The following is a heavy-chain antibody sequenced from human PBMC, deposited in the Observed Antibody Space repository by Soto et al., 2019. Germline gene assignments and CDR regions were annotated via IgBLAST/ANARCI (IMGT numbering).Heavy chain of an antibody. CDR3: AKYTSGYDLGDLDY. CDR1: GFTFSSYA. J-gene: IGHJ4*02. D-gene: IGHD5-12*01. Sequence: GGSLRLSCAASGFTFSSYAMSWVRQAPGKGLEWVSAISGSGGSTYYADSVKGRFTISRDNSKNTLYLQMNSPRAEDTAVYYCAKYTSGYDLGDLDYWGQGTLVTVSS. V-gene: IGHV3-23*01. CDR2: ISGSGGST.